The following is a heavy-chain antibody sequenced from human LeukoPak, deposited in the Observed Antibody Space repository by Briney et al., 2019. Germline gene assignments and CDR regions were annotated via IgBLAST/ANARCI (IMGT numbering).Heavy chain of an antibody. CDR1: GGSFSGYY. V-gene: IGHV4-34*01. Sequence: NSSETLSLTCAVYGGSFSGYYWSWIRQPPGKGLEWIGEINHSGSTNYNPSLKSRVTISVDTSKNQFSLKLSSVTAADTAVYYCARKYGSGPHGRYYFDYWGQGTLVTVSS. CDR2: INHSGST. CDR3: ARKYGSGPHGRYYFDY. J-gene: IGHJ4*02. D-gene: IGHD3-10*01.